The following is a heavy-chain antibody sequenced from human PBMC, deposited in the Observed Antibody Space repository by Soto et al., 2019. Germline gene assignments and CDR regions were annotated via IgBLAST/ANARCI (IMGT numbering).Heavy chain of an antibody. CDR3: ASSFTRGVGASDFEY. CDR2: ISYDGSNK. J-gene: IGHJ4*02. V-gene: IGHV3-30*03. D-gene: IGHD1-26*01. CDR1: GFTFSSYG. Sequence: PGGSLRLSCAASGFTFSSYGMHWVRQAPGKGLEWVAVISYDGSNKYYADSVKGRFTISRDNSKNTLYLQMNSLRAEDTAVYYCASSFTRGVGASDFEYWGQGTLVTVSS.